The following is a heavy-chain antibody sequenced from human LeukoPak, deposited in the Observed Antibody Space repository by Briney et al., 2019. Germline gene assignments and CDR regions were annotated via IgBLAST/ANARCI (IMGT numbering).Heavy chain of an antibody. V-gene: IGHV4-31*03. CDR3: ARDSPDYGGNSGSSYYYYGMDV. J-gene: IGHJ6*02. CDR1: GGSISSGGYY. Sequence: SQTLSLTCTVSGGSISSGGYYWSWIRQHPGKGLEWIGYIYYSGSTYYNPSLKSRVTISVDTSKNQFSLKLSSVTAADTAVYYCARDSPDYGGNSGSSYYYYGMDVWGQGPRSPSP. D-gene: IGHD4-23*01. CDR2: IYYSGST.